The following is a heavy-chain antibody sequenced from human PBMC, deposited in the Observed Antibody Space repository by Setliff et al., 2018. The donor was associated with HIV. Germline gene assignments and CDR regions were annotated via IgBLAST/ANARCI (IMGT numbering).Heavy chain of an antibody. V-gene: IGHV3-48*01. D-gene: IGHD3-10*01. CDR2: ISGSGGTE. Sequence: PGGSLRLSCAASGFTFSSSGMNWVRQAPGKGLEWISYISGSGGTEYYADSVKGRFTVSRDNAKSSLFLQINSLRVNDTAAYFCARRGFLWFGELSEAQPYYFDYWGQGTLVTVSS. CDR1: GFTFSSSG. J-gene: IGHJ4*02. CDR3: ARRGFLWFGELSEAQPYYFDY.